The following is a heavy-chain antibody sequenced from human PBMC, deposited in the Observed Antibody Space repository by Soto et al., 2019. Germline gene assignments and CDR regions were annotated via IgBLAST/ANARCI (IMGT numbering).Heavy chain of an antibody. CDR3: ARGLEYQPQYP. D-gene: IGHD2-2*01. V-gene: IGHV1-18*04. J-gene: IGHJ5*02. CDR1: GYTFNSYG. Sequence: ASVKVSCKASGYTFNSYGISWVRQAPGQGLEWMGWISAYNGNTNYAQKVQGRVTMTTDTSTSTAYMELRSLRSDVTAVYYCARGLEYQPQYPWGQGTLVTVSS. CDR2: ISAYNGNT.